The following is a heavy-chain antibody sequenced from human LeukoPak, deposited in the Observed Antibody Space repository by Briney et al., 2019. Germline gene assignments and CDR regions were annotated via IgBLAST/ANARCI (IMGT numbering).Heavy chain of an antibody. CDR3: AKDIVVVVAATIGMDV. CDR1: GFTFSSYA. Sequence: GGSLRLSCAASGFTFSSYAMSWVRQAPGKGLEWVSAISRSGGSTYSADSVKGRFTISRDNSKNTLYLQMNSLRAEDTAVYYCAKDIVVVVAATIGMDVWGKGTTVTVSS. D-gene: IGHD2-15*01. CDR2: ISRSGGST. V-gene: IGHV3-23*01. J-gene: IGHJ6*04.